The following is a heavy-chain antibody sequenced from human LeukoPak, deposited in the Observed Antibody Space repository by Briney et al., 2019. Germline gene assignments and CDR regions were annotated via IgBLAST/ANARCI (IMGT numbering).Heavy chain of an antibody. Sequence: GGSLRLSCAATGLTVSSNYMTWVRQAPGKGLEWVSVFYNGINTYYADSVKGRFTTSRDNSKNTLYLQMNSLRVEDTAVYFCARVGSGNTYGYGDYWGQGTLVTVSS. CDR1: GLTVSSNY. CDR3: ARVGSGNTYGYGDY. D-gene: IGHD5-18*01. CDR2: FYNGINT. V-gene: IGHV3-66*01. J-gene: IGHJ4*02.